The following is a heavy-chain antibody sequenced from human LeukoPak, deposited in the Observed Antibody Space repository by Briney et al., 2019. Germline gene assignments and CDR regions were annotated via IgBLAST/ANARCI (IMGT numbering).Heavy chain of an antibody. CDR2: IYYSGST. Sequence: PSETLSLTCTVFDGSISSYYWSWIRQPPGKGLEWIGYIYYSGSTNYNPSLKSRVTISIDTSKNQFSLKLSSVTAADTAVYYCARVGDYSLDYWGQGTLVTVSS. CDR1: DGSISSYY. J-gene: IGHJ4*02. CDR3: ARVGDYSLDY. V-gene: IGHV4-59*01. D-gene: IGHD4-11*01.